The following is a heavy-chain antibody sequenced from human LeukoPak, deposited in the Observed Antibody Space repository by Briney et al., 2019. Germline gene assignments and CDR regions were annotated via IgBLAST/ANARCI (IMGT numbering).Heavy chain of an antibody. D-gene: IGHD3-16*02. V-gene: IGHV4-30-4*01. CDR3: ARHRFYYDYVWGSYRRRNDAFDI. CDR2: IYYSGST. CDR1: GGSISSGDYY. J-gene: IGHJ3*02. Sequence: PSETLSLTCTVSGGSISSGDYYWSWIRQPPGKGLEWIGYIYYSGSTYYNPSLKSRVTISVDTSKDQFSLKLSSVTAADTAVYYCARHRFYYDYVWGSYRRRNDAFDIWGQGTMVTVSS.